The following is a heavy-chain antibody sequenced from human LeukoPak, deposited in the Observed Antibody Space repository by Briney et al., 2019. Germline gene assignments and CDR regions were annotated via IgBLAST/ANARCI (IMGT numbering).Heavy chain of an antibody. D-gene: IGHD3-16*01. J-gene: IGHJ4*02. CDR2: INHSGST. Sequence: SETLSLTCAVHGGSFSGYYWSWIRQPPGKGLEWIGEINHSGSTNYNPSLKSRVTISVDTSKNQFSLKLSSVTAADTAVYYCARGWGGYNDYWGQGTLVTVSS. V-gene: IGHV4-34*01. CDR1: GGSFSGYY. CDR3: ARGWGGYNDY.